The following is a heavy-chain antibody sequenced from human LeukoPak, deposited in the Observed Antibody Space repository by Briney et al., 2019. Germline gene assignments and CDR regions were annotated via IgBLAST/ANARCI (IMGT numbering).Heavy chain of an antibody. CDR3: ASYLIRSGNFDY. CDR1: GGSIISSSYY. Sequence: SETLSLTCTVSGGSIISSSYYWGWIRQPPGKGLEWIGSVYSSGSTYYNPSLKSRVTISEDTSKNQFSLRLTSVTAADTAVYYCASYLIRSGNFDYWGQGTLVTVSS. D-gene: IGHD1-1*01. CDR2: VYSSGST. J-gene: IGHJ4*02. V-gene: IGHV4-39*01.